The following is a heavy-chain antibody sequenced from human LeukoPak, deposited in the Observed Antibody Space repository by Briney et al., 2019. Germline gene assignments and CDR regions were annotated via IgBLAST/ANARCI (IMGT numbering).Heavy chain of an antibody. D-gene: IGHD2-2*01. CDR3: AKDLAIVVVPAAIYYYYGMDV. J-gene: IGHJ6*04. CDR2: ISYDGSNK. CDR1: GFTFSSYG. V-gene: IGHV3-30*18. Sequence: GGSLRLSCAASGFTFSSYGMHWVRQAPGKGLEWVAVISYDGSNKYYADSVKGRFTISRDNSKNTPYLQMNSLRAEDTAVYYCAKDLAIVVVPAAIYYYYGMDVWGKGTTVTVSS.